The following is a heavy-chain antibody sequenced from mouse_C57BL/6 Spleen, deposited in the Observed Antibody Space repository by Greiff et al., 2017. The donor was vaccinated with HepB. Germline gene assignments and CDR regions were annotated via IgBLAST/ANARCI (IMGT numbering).Heavy chain of an antibody. CDR1: GYTFTSYW. CDR3: ARGPTVSPFAY. V-gene: IGHV1-59*01. CDR2: IDPSDSYT. Sequence: VQLQQSGAELVRPGTSVKLSCKASGYTFTSYWMHWVKQRPGQGLEWIGVIDPSDSYTNYNQKFKGKATLTVDTSSSTAYMQLSSLTSEDSAVYYCARGPTVSPFAYWGQGTLVTVSA. J-gene: IGHJ3*01. D-gene: IGHD1-1*01.